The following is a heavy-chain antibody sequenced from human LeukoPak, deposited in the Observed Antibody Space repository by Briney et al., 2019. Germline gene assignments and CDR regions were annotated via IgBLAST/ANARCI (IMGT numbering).Heavy chain of an antibody. Sequence: PGGSLRLSCAASGFTFSSYSMNWVRQAPGKGLVWVSRINSDGSSTSYADSVKGRFTISRDNAKNTLYLQMNSLRAEDTAVYYCARASGSYWGNWFDPWGQGTLVTVSS. D-gene: IGHD1-26*01. CDR2: INSDGSST. V-gene: IGHV3-74*01. CDR1: GFTFSSYS. J-gene: IGHJ5*02. CDR3: ARASGSYWGNWFDP.